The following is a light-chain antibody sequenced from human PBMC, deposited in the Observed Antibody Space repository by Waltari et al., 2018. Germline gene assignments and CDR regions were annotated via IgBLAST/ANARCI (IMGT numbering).Light chain of an antibody. Sequence: IQMTQSPSSLSASVGDKVTITCRASQDISNALAWYQQKPGKAPKLLIYTASSLQSGVPSRFSGSGSGTDFTLTISSLQPEDFAVYYCQQRKSYPLTFGGGTKVEIK. CDR1: QDISNA. CDR3: QQRKSYPLT. V-gene: IGKV1-17*01. J-gene: IGKJ4*01. CDR2: TAS.